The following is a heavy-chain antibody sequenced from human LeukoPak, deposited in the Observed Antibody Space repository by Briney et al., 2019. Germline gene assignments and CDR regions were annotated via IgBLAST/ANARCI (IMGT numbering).Heavy chain of an antibody. V-gene: IGHV1-2*02. CDR3: ARRYCSGGSCYETYFDY. CDR1: GYTFPDFY. Sequence: ASVKVSCKASGYTFPDFYMHWVRQAPGQGLEWMGWIYPNNGGTNYAQKFQGRVTMTRDTSISTAYMELSRLRSDDTAVYYCARRYCSGGSCYETYFDYWGQGTLVTVSS. CDR2: IYPNNGGT. J-gene: IGHJ4*02. D-gene: IGHD2-15*01.